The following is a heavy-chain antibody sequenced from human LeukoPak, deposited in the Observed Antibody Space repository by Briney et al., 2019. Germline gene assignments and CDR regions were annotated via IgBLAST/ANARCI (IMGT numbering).Heavy chain of an antibody. V-gene: IGHV3-23*01. CDR1: GFTFSSYA. D-gene: IGHD2-15*01. CDR2: ISGRDSTT. Sequence: GGSLRLSCAAPGFTFSSYAMSWVRQAPGKGLEWVSGISGRDSTTYYADSVKGRFTISRDNSKNTLYLQMNSLRDEDTAIYYCAKNGDRGAYCSGGSCYPYFYYYMDVWGKGTTVTISS. J-gene: IGHJ6*03. CDR3: AKNGDRGAYCSGGSCYPYFYYYMDV.